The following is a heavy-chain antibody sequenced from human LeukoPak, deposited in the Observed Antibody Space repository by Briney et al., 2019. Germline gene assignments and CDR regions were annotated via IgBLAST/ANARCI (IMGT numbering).Heavy chain of an antibody. D-gene: IGHD5-24*01. CDR3: ARPRGNVEMATIPFDY. CDR1: GFTFSSYS. CDR2: ISTSSSYI. J-gene: IGHJ4*02. Sequence: GRSLRLSCAASGFTFSSYSMNWVRQAPGKGLEWVSSISTSSSYIYYADSVKGRFTISRDNAKNSLFLQMNSLRAEDTAVYYCARPRGNVEMATIPFDYWGQGTLVTVSS. V-gene: IGHV3-21*01.